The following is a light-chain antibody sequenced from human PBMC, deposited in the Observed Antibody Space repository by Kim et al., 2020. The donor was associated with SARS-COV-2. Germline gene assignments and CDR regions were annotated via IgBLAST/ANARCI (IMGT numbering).Light chain of an antibody. CDR3: NSRDSSGNHWV. V-gene: IGLV3-19*01. CDR2: GKN. Sequence: GQKVRKTFQSDSLRNYYASWYQQKPGQAPVLVILGKNNRPSGIPDRFAGYSSGNPASLTITGAQAEDEADYYCNSRDSSGNHWVFGGGTQLTVL. CDR1: SLRNYY. J-gene: IGLJ3*02.